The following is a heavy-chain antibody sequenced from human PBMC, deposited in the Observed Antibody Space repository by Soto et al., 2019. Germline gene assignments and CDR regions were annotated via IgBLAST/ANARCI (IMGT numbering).Heavy chain of an antibody. J-gene: IGHJ6*02. CDR2: ISYDGSNK. V-gene: IGHV3-30*18. D-gene: IGHD6-13*01. CDR3: AKDLIAAQLPSYYYYGMDV. Sequence: GGSLRLSCAASGFTFSSYGMHWVRQAPGKGLEWVAVISYDGSNKYYADSVKGRFTISRDNSKNTLYLQMNSLRAEDTAVYYCAKDLIAAQLPSYYYYGMDVWGQGTTVTVSS. CDR1: GFTFSSYG.